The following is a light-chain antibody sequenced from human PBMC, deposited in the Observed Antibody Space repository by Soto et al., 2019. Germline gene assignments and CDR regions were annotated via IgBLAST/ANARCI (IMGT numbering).Light chain of an antibody. CDR2: KAS. J-gene: IGKJ1*01. V-gene: IGKV1-5*03. CDR3: QHYNSYSEA. Sequence: DIQMTQAPSTLSGSVGDRVTITCLASQTISSWLAWYQQKPGKAPKLLIYKASTLKSGDPSRFSGSGSGTEFTITISSLQPDEFATYYCQHYNSYSEAFGQGTKVELK. CDR1: QTISSW.